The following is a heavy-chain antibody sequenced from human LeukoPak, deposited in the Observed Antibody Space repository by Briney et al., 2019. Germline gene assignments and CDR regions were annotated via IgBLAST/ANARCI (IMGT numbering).Heavy chain of an antibody. CDR3: ATVPKQEWLVGYFDY. D-gene: IGHD6-19*01. CDR1: GYTLTELS. V-gene: IGHV1-24*01. CDR2: FDPEDGET. Sequence: ASVKVSCKVSGYTLTELSMHWVQQAPGKGLEWMGGFDPEDGETIYAQKFQGRVTMTEDTSTDTAYMELSSLRSEDTAVYYCATVPKQEWLVGYFDYWGQGTLVTVSS. J-gene: IGHJ4*02.